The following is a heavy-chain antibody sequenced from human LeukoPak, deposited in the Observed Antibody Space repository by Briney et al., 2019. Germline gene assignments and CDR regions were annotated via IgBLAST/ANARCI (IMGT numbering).Heavy chain of an antibody. CDR2: INQDGSKE. D-gene: IGHD5-12*01. V-gene: IGHV3-7*01. CDR3: VRDGGVSGYDLLDY. J-gene: IGHJ4*02. CDR1: GITLSNYG. Sequence: PGGSLRLSCAVSGITLSNYGMSWVRQAPGKGLEWVAQINQDGSKEYYIDSVKARFSISRDNARNSLSLQMNSLRAEDTAVYYCVRDGGVSGYDLLDYWGQGTLVTVSS.